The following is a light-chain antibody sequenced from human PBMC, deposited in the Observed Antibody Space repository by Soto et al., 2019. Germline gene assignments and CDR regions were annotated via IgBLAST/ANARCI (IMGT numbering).Light chain of an antibody. V-gene: IGKV3D-20*02. CDR3: QQRSNWPPIT. CDR1: QSVSSSY. CDR2: GAS. J-gene: IGKJ5*01. Sequence: EIVLTQSPATLSLSPGERATLSCRASQSVSSSYLAWYQQKPGQAPRLLIYGASTRATGIPARFSGSGSGTEFTLTINSLQSEDFAVYYCQQRSNWPPITFGQGTRLEIK.